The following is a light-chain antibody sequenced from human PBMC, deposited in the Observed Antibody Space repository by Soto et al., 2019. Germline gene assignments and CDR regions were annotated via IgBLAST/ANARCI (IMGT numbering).Light chain of an antibody. CDR1: RTDVGGYNF. V-gene: IGLV2-14*01. CDR3: CSYVSCKTYV. CDR2: EVS. Sequence: QSVLTQPASVSGSPGQSITISCTGTRTDVGGYNFVSWYQQHPGKAPKLIIYEVSNRPSGVSNRFSGSKSDNTASLTISGLQAEDEADYYCCSYVSCKTYVFGTGTKVTVL. J-gene: IGLJ1*01.